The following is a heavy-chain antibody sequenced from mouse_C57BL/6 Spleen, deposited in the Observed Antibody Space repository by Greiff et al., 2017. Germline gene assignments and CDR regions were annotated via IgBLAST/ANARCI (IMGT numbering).Heavy chain of an antibody. CDR2: IHPNSGST. V-gene: IGHV1-64*01. CDR3: ARWGSGKYARDY. CDR1: GYTFTSYW. D-gene: IGHD4-1*01. Sequence: QVQLQQPGAELVKPGASVKLSCKASGYTFTSYWMHWVKQRPGQGLEWVGMIHPNSGSTNYNEKFKSKATLTVDKSSSTAYMQLSSLTSEDSAVFYCARWGSGKYARDYWGQGTSVTVSS. J-gene: IGHJ4*01.